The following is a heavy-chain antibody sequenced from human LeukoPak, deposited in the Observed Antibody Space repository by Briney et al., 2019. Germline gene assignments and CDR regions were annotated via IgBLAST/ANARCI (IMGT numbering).Heavy chain of an antibody. D-gene: IGHD6-13*01. J-gene: IGHJ6*02. V-gene: IGHV3-53*04. CDR2: IFSGQST. CDR1: GIAVSDSD. CDR3: ARAAGLQRLVFGFDV. Sequence: GGSLRLSCAASGIAVSDSDLSWVRQAPGKELEWISFIFSGQSTYYADSVKGRFTIYRHKSTNTLYLQMNSLRREDTAVYYCARAAGLQRLVFGFDVWGQGTTVTVSS.